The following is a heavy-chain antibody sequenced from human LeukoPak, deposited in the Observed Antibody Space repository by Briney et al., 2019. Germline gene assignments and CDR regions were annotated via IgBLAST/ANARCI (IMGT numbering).Heavy chain of an antibody. Sequence: GGSLRLSCAASGFTFSSYSMNWVRQAPGKGLEWVSSISSSSSYIYYADSVKGRFTISRDNAKNSPYLQMNSLRAEDTAVYYCARGNQWLAVDYWGQGTLVTVSS. V-gene: IGHV3-21*01. CDR3: ARGNQWLAVDY. J-gene: IGHJ4*02. D-gene: IGHD6-19*01. CDR1: GFTFSSYS. CDR2: ISSSSSYI.